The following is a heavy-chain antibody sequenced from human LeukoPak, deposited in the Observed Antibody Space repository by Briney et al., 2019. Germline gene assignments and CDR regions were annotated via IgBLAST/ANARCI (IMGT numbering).Heavy chain of an antibody. CDR2: IHYRLPT. V-gene: IGHV4-39*01. Sequence: PSETLSLTCDVSGVSISGTNYYWGWIRQPPGMGLEWIGSIHYRLPTFYNPLLKSRVTIPVDTSKNQISVRLRSVTAADTAVYYCARHEEEDGYNAKTPDYWGQGTLVTVSS. D-gene: IGHD5-24*01. J-gene: IGHJ4*02. CDR3: ARHEEEDGYNAKTPDY. CDR1: GVSISGTNYY.